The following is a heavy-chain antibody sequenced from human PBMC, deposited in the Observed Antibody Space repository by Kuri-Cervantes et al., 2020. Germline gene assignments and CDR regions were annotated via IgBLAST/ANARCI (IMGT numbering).Heavy chain of an antibody. J-gene: IGHJ6*03. CDR3: VRHEGVRNSLVDYYYMDV. D-gene: IGHD1-14*01. CDR2: INHSGST. CDR1: GGSFSGYY. V-gene: IGHV4-34*01. Sequence: SETLSLTCAVYGGSFSGYYWSWIRQPPGKGLEWIGEINHSGSTNYNPSLKSRVTISVDTSKNQFSLKLSSVTAADTAVYYCVRHEGVRNSLVDYYYMDVWGKGTTVTVSS.